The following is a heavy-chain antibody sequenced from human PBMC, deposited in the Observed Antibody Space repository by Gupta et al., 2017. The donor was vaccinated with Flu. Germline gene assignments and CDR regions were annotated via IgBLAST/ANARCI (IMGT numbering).Heavy chain of an antibody. J-gene: IGHJ6*02. CDR1: GFTFSSYR. Sequence: EVQLVESGGGLVQPGGSLRLSCAASGFTFSSYRMSWVRQAPGKGLEWVANIKQDGSEKYYVDSVKGRFTISRDNAKNSLYLQMNSLRAEDTAVYYCARATIDSSGWYYGDYYYYGMDVWGQGTTVTVSS. CDR3: ARATIDSSGWYYGDYYYYGMDV. V-gene: IGHV3-7*01. D-gene: IGHD6-19*01. CDR2: IKQDGSEK.